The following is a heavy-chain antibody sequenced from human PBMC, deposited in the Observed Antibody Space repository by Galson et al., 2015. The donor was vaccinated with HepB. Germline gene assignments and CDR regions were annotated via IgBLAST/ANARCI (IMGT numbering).Heavy chain of an antibody. Sequence: SLRLSCAGSGFIFKDYALTWVRQAPGKGPQWVAGISGDTYGKYYTDSVKGRFTISRDNSNNRLYLQMTNMRADDTATYYCAKGRGWYTGFDSWGQGALVTVS. D-gene: IGHD6-19*01. V-gene: IGHV3-23*01. CDR1: GFIFKDYA. CDR3: AKGRGWYTGFDS. CDR2: ISGDTYGK. J-gene: IGHJ4*02.